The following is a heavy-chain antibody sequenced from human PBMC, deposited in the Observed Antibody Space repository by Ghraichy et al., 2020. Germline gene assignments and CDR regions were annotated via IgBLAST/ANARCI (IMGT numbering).Heavy chain of an antibody. Sequence: LSCAASGFTFSNAWMTWVRQAPGKGLECIGLIKTKADGGTTDYAAPVKGRFTILRDDSKDTLYLQMNSLKTEDTAVYFCTSTLGYWGQGTLVTVSS. D-gene: IGHD7-27*01. J-gene: IGHJ4*02. CDR3: TSTLGY. CDR1: GFTFSNAW. V-gene: IGHV3-15*01. CDR2: IKTKADGGTT.